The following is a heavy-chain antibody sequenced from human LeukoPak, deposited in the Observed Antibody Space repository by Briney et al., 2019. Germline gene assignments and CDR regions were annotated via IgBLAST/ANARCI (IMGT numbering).Heavy chain of an antibody. CDR3: ARDHRSGSGSGTRANDY. D-gene: IGHD3-10*01. CDR2: ISSSSKTI. J-gene: IGHJ4*02. Sequence: PGGSLRLSCAASGFTFSYYSMNWVRQAPGKGLEWVSYISSSSKTIYYADSVKGRFTISRDNAKKSLDLQMNSLRDEDTAVYYCARDHRSGSGSGTRANDYWGQGTLVTVSS. CDR1: GFTFSYYS. V-gene: IGHV3-48*02.